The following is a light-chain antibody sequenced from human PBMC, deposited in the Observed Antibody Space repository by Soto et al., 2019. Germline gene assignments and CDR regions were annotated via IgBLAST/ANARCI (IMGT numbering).Light chain of an antibody. CDR1: SSDVGGYNY. Sequence: QSVLTQPASVSGSPGQSITISCTGASSDVGGYNYVSWYQQHPGKAPKFMIYEVSKRPSGVPDRFSGSKSGNTASLTVSGFQAEDEADYYCTSYAGTYSFFYVFGTGTKVTVL. CDR2: EVS. CDR3: TSYAGTYSFFYV. V-gene: IGLV2-8*01. J-gene: IGLJ1*01.